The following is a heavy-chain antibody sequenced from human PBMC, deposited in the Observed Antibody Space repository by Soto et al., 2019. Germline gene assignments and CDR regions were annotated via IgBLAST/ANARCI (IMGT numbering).Heavy chain of an antibody. V-gene: IGHV1-3*01. CDR1: GYTFTSYA. J-gene: IGHJ3*02. CDR3: ARRREDYGDYNAFDI. CDR2: ISAGNGNT. D-gene: IGHD4-17*01. Sequence: ASVKVSFKASGYTFTSYAMHWVRQAPGQRLEWMGWISAGNGNTKYSQKLQGRVTITRDTSTSTAYMELRSLRSDDTAVYYCARRREDYGDYNAFDIWGQGTMVTVSS.